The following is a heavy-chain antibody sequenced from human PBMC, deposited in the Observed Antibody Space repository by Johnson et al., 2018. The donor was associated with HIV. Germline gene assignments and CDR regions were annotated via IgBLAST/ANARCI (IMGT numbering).Heavy chain of an antibody. V-gene: IGHV3-11*04. CDR2: ISSSGSTI. CDR3: ARGCNGDFTCTLDAFDI. Sequence: QVQLVESGGGLVKPGGSLRLSCAASGFTFSDYYMSWIRQAPGKGLAWVSYISSSGSTIYYADTVKGRFTIFMDNAKDTLYLQMNSLRAEDTAVYYCARGCNGDFTCTLDAFDIWGQGTIVIVSS. D-gene: IGHD4-17*01. J-gene: IGHJ3*02. CDR1: GFTFSDYY.